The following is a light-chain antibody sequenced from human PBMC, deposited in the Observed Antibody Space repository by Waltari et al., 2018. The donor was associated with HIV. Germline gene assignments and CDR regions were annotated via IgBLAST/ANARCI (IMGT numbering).Light chain of an antibody. V-gene: IGLV2-14*01. J-gene: IGLJ1*01. CDR3: SSYTSSSTLNV. CDR1: SSDVGGYNY. CDR2: EVS. Sequence: QSALTQPASVSGSPGQSITISCTGTSSDVGGYNYVSWYQQHPGKAPKLMIYEVSNRPSGVSKRFSGAKSGNTASLTISGLHAEDEADYYCSSYTSSSTLNVCGTGTKVTVL.